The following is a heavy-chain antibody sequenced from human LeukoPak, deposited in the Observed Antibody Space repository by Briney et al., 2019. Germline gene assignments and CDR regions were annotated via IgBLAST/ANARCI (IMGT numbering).Heavy chain of an antibody. CDR1: GSTFSSYG. V-gene: IGHV4-34*01. D-gene: IGHD3-22*01. Sequence: GSLRLSCAASGSTFSSYGMSWVRQAPGKGLEWIGEINHSGSTNYNPSLKSRVTISVDTSKNQFSLKLSSVTAADTAVYYCTRGSIAYYYMDVWGKGTTVTISS. CDR3: TRGSIAYYYMDV. J-gene: IGHJ6*03. CDR2: INHSGST.